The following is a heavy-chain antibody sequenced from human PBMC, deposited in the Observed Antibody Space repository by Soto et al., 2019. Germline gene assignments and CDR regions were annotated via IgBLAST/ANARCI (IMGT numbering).Heavy chain of an antibody. D-gene: IGHD6-13*01. CDR1: GFTFTSYG. Sequence: QVPLVQSGAEVKKPGASMKVSCKASGFTFTSYGISWVRQAPGQGLEWMGWVSAYNGNTHYAQKLQGRVTMTTDTSTTTAYMELRSLRSDDTDVYYCSRGGSSWQPHEDYWGQGTLVTVSS. CDR3: SRGGSSWQPHEDY. J-gene: IGHJ4*02. V-gene: IGHV1-18*01. CDR2: VSAYNGNT.